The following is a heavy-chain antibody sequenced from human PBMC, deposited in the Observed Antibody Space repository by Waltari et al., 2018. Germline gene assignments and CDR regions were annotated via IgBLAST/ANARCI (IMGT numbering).Heavy chain of an antibody. J-gene: IGHJ3*01. CDR2: LTGSGRST. D-gene: IGHD3-22*01. Sequence: EVSLLESGGGLVQPGGSLRLSCLASDFTFRHYAMSLVRQAPGKGREWVSGLTGSGRSTYYADSVKGRFTISRDNSQNTLFLQMSSLRTDDTAVYYCVKGDLSSAYAAGAAFDVWGQGTMVTVSS. CDR1: DFTFRHYA. CDR3: VKGDLSSAYAAGAAFDV. V-gene: IGHV3-23*01.